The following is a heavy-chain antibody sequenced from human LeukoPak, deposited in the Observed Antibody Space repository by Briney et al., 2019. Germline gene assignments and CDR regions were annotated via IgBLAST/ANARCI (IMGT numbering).Heavy chain of an antibody. V-gene: IGHV3-7*01. J-gene: IGHJ4*02. CDR2: IKQDGSEK. D-gene: IGHD2-15*01. Sequence: PGGSLRLSCAASGFTFNNYWMSWVRQAPGKGLEWVANIKQDGSEKYYVDSVKGRFTISRDNAKNSLYLQMNSLRAEDTAVYYCARDIVVVVAAVPDYWGQGTLVTVSS. CDR1: GFTFNNYW. CDR3: ARDIVVVVAAVPDY.